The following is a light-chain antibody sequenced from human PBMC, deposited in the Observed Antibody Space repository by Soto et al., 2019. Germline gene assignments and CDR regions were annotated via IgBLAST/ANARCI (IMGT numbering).Light chain of an antibody. J-gene: IGKJ1*01. CDR2: AAS. CDR3: QQSYSTPRT. V-gene: IGKV1-39*01. CDR1: QSITNY. Sequence: DIQMTQSPSSLSASVGDRVTITCRASQSITNYLNWYQQKPGKAPKLLIGAASSLQSGVPSRFSGSGSATDFTLTISSLQPEDFANYYCQQSYSTPRTFGQGTKLEIK.